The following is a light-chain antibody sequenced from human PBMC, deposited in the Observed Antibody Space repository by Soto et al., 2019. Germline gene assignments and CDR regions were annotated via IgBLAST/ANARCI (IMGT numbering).Light chain of an antibody. V-gene: IGKV3-20*01. CDR2: GSS. CDR3: QHYSSSPLSRT. Sequence: IVLTQSPGTLSLSPADRATLSCRASQSINIKYLACYQQKPGQAPRLLSYGSSSRATGIPARFSGSGSGTDFTLTISRLEPEDFAVYYCQHYSSSPLSRTFGQGTKVELK. J-gene: IGKJ1*01. CDR1: QSINIKY.